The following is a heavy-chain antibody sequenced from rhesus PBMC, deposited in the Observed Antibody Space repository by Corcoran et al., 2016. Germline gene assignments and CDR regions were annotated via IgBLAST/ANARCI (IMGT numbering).Heavy chain of an antibody. CDR1: GGAISSGYG. CDR3: ARGASYGLDS. V-gene: IGHV4-127*01. CDR2: MVGSLATT. J-gene: IGHJ6*01. Sequence: QVQLQESGPGLVKPSETLSLTCAVSGGAISSGYGWSWIRQPPGKGLEWIGHMVGSLATTYSTPSLKSRVTISTDTSKTHFSLKLSSVTAADTAVYYCARGASYGLDSWGQGVVVTVSS.